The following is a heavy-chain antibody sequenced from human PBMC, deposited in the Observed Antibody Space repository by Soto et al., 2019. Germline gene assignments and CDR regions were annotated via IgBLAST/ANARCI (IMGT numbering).Heavy chain of an antibody. J-gene: IGHJ4*02. CDR1: GFTFSSYA. Sequence: VGSLRLSCAASGFTFSSYAMHWVRQAPGKGLEWVAVISYDGSNKYYADSVKGRFTISRDNSKNTLYLQMNSLRAEDTAVYYCARGCSTSCYYDYWGQGTLVTVSS. CDR2: ISYDGSNK. D-gene: IGHD2-2*01. V-gene: IGHV3-30-3*01. CDR3: ARGCSTSCYYDY.